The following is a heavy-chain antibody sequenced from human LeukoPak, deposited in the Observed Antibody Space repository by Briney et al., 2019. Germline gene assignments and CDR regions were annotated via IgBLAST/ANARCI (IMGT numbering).Heavy chain of an antibody. CDR3: ARDPPNSQNGGNNITPFDY. CDR1: GYTFTSYA. V-gene: IGHV1-3*01. CDR2: INAGNGNT. Sequence: VASVKVSCKASGYTFTSYAIHWVRQAPGQRLEWMGWINAGNGNTKYSQKFQGRDTITRDTSASTAYMELSSLRSEDTAVYYCARDPPNSQNGGNNITPFDYWGQGTLVTVSS. J-gene: IGHJ4*02. D-gene: IGHD4-23*01.